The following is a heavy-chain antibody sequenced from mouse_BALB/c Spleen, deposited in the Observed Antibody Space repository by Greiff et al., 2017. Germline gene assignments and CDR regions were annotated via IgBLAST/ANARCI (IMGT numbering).Heavy chain of an antibody. CDR2: IYPGSGNT. Sequence: VQLQESGAELARPGASVKLSCKASGYTFTDYYINWVKQRTGQGLEWIGEIYPGSGNTYYNEKFKGKATLTADKSSSTAYMQLSSLTSEDSAVYYCARLGAHYYGYGAMDYWGQGTSVTVSS. D-gene: IGHD1-2*01. CDR3: ARLGAHYYGYGAMDY. J-gene: IGHJ4*01. CDR1: GYTFTDYY. V-gene: IGHV1-77*01.